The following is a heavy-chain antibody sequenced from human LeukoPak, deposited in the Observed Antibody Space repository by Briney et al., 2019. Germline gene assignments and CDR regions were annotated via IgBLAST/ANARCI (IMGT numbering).Heavy chain of an antibody. CDR1: GGSFSNYY. Sequence: PSETLSLTCAVYGGSFSNYYWSWIRQPAGKGLEWIGEINHSGSTNYNPSLKSRVTISVDTSKNQFSLNLRSVTAADTAVYYCARRWLHRKGFDYWGQGTLVTVSS. J-gene: IGHJ4*02. V-gene: IGHV4-34*01. CDR2: INHSGST. D-gene: IGHD5-24*01. CDR3: ARRWLHRKGFDY.